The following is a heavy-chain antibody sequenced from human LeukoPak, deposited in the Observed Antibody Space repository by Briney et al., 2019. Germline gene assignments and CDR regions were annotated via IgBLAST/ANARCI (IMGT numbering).Heavy chain of an antibody. D-gene: IGHD7-27*01. J-gene: IGHJ5*02. V-gene: IGHV3-30*02. CDR3: ARSPFSGVYWFDP. CDR2: IRYDGSNK. CDR1: GFTFSSYG. Sequence: GGSLRLSCAASGFTFSSYGMHWVRQAPGKGLEWVAFIRYDGSNKYYADSVKGRFTISRDNSKNTLYLQMNSLRAEDTAVYYCARSPFSGVYWFDPWGQGTLVTVSS.